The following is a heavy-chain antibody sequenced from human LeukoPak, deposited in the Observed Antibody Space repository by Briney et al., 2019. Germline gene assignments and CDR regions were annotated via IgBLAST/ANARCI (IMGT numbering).Heavy chain of an antibody. CDR2: ISYDGSNK. V-gene: IGHV3-30-3*01. J-gene: IGHJ4*02. CDR3: ASPRYDYVWESYLDY. D-gene: IGHD3-16*02. CDR1: GFTFSSYA. Sequence: PGGSLRLSCAASGFTFSSYAMHWVRQAPGKALEWVAVISYDGSNKYYADSVKGRFTISRDNSKNTLYLQMNSLRAEDTAVYYCASPRYDYVWESYLDYWGQGTLVTVSS.